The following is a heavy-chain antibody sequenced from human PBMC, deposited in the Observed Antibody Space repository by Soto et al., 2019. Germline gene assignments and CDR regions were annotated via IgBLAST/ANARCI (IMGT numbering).Heavy chain of an antibody. V-gene: IGHV3-30-3*01. CDR1: GFTFSSYA. CDR3: ARDPLWGTAMVLWYFDL. J-gene: IGHJ2*01. Sequence: SGFTFSSYAMHWVRQAPGKGLEWVALISYDGSNKYYADSVKGRFTISRDNSKNTLYLQMNSLRAEDTAVYYCARDPLWGTAMVLWYFDLWGRGTLVTVSS. D-gene: IGHD5-18*01. CDR2: ISYDGSNK.